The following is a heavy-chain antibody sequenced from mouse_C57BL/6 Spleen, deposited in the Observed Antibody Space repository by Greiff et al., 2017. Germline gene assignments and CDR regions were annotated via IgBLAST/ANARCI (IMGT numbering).Heavy chain of an antibody. V-gene: IGHV7-3*01. D-gene: IGHD3-2*02. Sequence: EVQGVESGGGLVQPGGSLSLSCAASGFTFTDYYMSWVRQPPGKALEWLGFIRNKANGYTTEYSASVKGRFTISRDNSQSILYLQMNALRAEDSATYYCARYERAQATGWFAYWGQGTLVTVSA. J-gene: IGHJ3*01. CDR1: GFTFTDYY. CDR2: IRNKANGYTT. CDR3: ARYERAQATGWFAY.